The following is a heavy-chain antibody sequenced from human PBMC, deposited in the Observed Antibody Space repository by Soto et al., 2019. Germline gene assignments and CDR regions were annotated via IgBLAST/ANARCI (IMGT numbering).Heavy chain of an antibody. V-gene: IGHV3-33*01. D-gene: IGHD4-17*01. CDR2: IWYDGSNK. CDR1: GFTFSTYG. Sequence: QVQLVESGGGVVQPGRSLRLSCAASGFTFSTYGMHWVRQAPGKGLEWVAVIWYDGSNKHYVDSVKGRFTISRDNSKNTLYVQMNRQRADDTGVYYCAGGNYGDADTFDTWAQGTTVTVSS. CDR3: AGGNYGDADTFDT. J-gene: IGHJ3*02.